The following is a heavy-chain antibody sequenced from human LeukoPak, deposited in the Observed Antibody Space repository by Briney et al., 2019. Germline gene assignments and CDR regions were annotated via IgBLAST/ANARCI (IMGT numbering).Heavy chain of an antibody. CDR1: GGTFSSYA. V-gene: IGHV1-69*05. CDR3: ATGGSYYRDYFDY. D-gene: IGHD1-26*01. Sequence: SVKVSCKASGGTFSSYAISWLRPAPGQGLEWMGGIIPIFGTANYAQKFQGRVTITTDESTSTAYMELSSLRSEDTAVYYCATGGSYYRDYFDYWGQGTLVTVSS. J-gene: IGHJ4*02. CDR2: IIPIFGTA.